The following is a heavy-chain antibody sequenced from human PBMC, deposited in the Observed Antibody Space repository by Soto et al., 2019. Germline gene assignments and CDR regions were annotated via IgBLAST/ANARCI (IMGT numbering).Heavy chain of an antibody. V-gene: IGHV3-66*01. J-gene: IGHJ6*03. D-gene: IGHD4-17*01. CDR2: IYSGGST. CDR3: ARDQTTVTTYYYYYYMDV. CDR1: GFTVSSNY. Sequence: PGGSLRLSCAASGFTVSSNYMSWVRQAPGKGLEWVSVIYSGGSTYYADSVKGRFTISRDNSKNTLYLQMNSLRAEDTAVYYCARDQTTVTTYYYYYYMDVWGKGTTVTVSS.